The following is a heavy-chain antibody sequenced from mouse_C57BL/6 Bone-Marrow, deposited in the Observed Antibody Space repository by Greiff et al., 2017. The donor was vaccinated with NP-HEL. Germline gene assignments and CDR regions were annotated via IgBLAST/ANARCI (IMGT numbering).Heavy chain of an antibody. Sequence: QVQLQQSGAELVKPGASVKISCKASGYEFSNYWMNWVKQRPGKGLAWIGQIYPGVGDTNYNGTFKDKATLTADKSSSTAYMQLSRLTSEDSAVDIWARGAYWGQGTLVTVSA. CDR3: ARGAY. V-gene: IGHV1-80*01. CDR1: GYEFSNYW. CDR2: IYPGVGDT. J-gene: IGHJ3*01.